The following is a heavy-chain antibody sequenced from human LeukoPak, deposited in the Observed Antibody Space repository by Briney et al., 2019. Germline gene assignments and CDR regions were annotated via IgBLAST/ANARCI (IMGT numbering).Heavy chain of an antibody. V-gene: IGHV4-59*11. CDR3: ARDLVTVTKGFDI. J-gene: IGHJ3*02. CDR1: GDSFSSHY. D-gene: IGHD4-17*01. Sequence: SETLSLTCVVSGDSFSSHYWTWIRQSPGKGLEWIGYISYIGSTNYNPSLKSRVTISIDTSKNQFSLKLRSMTAADTAVYYCARDLVTVTKGFDIWGQGTVVSVSS. CDR2: ISYIGST.